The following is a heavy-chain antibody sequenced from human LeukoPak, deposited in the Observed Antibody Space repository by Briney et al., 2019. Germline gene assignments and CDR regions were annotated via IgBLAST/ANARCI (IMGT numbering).Heavy chain of an antibody. D-gene: IGHD3-3*01. V-gene: IGHV3-23*03. CDR2: INSDGRTT. J-gene: IGHJ3*02. CDR3: AKDFGGAFDI. CDR1: GFTFSSYA. Sequence: GGSLRLSCAASGFTFSSYAMSWVRQAPGKGLVWVSRINSDGRTTSYADSVKGRFTISRDNSKNTLYLQMNSLRAEDTAVYYCAKDFGGAFDIWGQGTMVTVSS.